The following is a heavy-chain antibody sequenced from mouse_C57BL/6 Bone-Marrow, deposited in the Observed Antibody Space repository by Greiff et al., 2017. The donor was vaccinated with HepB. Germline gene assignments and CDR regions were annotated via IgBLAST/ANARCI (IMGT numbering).Heavy chain of an antibody. CDR2: INPSNGGT. V-gene: IGHV1-53*01. CDR1: GYTFTSYW. Sequence: QVQLQQSGTELVKPGASVKLSCKASGYTFTSYWMHWVKQRPGQGLEWIGNINPSNGGTNYNEKFKSKATLTVDKSSSTAYMQLSSLTSEDSAVYYCARDPLYYGSSYGYYAMDYWGQGTSVTVSS. J-gene: IGHJ4*01. D-gene: IGHD1-1*01. CDR3: ARDPLYYGSSYGYYAMDY.